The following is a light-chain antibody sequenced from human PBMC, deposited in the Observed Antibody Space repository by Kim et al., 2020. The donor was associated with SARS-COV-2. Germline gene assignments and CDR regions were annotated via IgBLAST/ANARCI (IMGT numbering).Light chain of an antibody. V-gene: IGLV4-60*03. CDR3: ETWDSNTHWV. CDR1: SGHSSYI. Sequence: QPVLTQSSSASASLGSSVKLTCTLSSGHSSYIIAWHQQQPGKAPRYLMKLEGSGSYNKGSGVPDRFSGSSSGADRYLTISNLQSEDEADYYCETWDSNTHWVFGGWTQLTVL. CDR2: LEGSGSY. J-gene: IGLJ3*02.